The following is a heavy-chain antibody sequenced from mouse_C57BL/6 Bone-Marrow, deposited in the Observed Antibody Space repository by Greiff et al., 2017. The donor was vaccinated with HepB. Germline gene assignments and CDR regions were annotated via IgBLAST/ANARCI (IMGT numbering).Heavy chain of an antibody. J-gene: IGHJ3*01. CDR2: IYPGNSDT. CDR3: TREENYYGSRRFAY. V-gene: IGHV1-5*01. CDR1: GYTFTSYW. D-gene: IGHD1-1*01. Sequence: LQQSGTVLARPGASVKMSCKTSGYTFTSYWMHWVKQRPGQGLEWIGAIYPGNSDTSYNQKFKGKAKLTAVTSASTAYMELSSLTNEDSAVYYCTREENYYGSRRFAYWGQGTLVTVSA.